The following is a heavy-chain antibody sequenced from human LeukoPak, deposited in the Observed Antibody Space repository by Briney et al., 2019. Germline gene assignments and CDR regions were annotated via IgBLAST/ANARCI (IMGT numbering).Heavy chain of an antibody. D-gene: IGHD2-2*01. J-gene: IGHJ4*02. Sequence: PGGSLRLSCAASGFTFSSYAMSWVRQAPGKGLEWVSAISGSGGSTYYADSVKGRFTTSRDNSKNTLYLQMNSLRAEDTAVYYCAKGPGKVVVPAAHYFDYWGQGTLVTVSS. CDR2: ISGSGGST. CDR1: GFTFSSYA. V-gene: IGHV3-23*01. CDR3: AKGPGKVVVPAAHYFDY.